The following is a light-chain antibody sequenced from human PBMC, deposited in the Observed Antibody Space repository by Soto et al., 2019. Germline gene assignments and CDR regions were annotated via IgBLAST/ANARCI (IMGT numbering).Light chain of an antibody. J-gene: IGKJ3*01. V-gene: IGKV1-39*01. CDR2: TAS. CDR3: QQSYSTPRT. CDR1: QSISSY. Sequence: DIQMTQSPSSLSASVGDRVTITCRASQSISSYLNWYQQKPGKDPKLMIDTASSWQSGVPSRFSGSGSGTDFTLTISSLQPEDFAPYYCQQSYSTPRTFGPGTKVDIK.